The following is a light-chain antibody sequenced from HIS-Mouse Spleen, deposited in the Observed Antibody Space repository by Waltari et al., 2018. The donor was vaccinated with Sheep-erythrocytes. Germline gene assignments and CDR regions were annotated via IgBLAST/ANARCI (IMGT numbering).Light chain of an antibody. J-gene: IGLJ1*01. Sequence: QSALTQPRSVSGSPGQSVTISCTGTSSDVGSYNYVSWYQQHPGKAPKLITYDVSKRPSVVPDRFSGSKSGRTASLTIYGLQAEDEADYYCCSYAGSYNHVFATGTKVTVL. CDR1: SSDVGSYNY. CDR3: CSYAGSYNHV. CDR2: DVS. V-gene: IGLV2-11*01.